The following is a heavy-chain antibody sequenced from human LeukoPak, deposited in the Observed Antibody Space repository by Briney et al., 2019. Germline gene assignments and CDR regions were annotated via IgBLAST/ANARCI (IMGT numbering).Heavy chain of an antibody. D-gene: IGHD6-13*01. CDR2: IYYSGST. CDR3: ARGRRQQLAGDY. J-gene: IGHJ4*02. Sequence: SETLSLTCTVSGGPVSSGSYYWSWIRQPPGKGLEWIGYIYYSGSTNYNPSLKSRVTISVDTSKNQFSLKLSSVTAADTAVYYCARGRRQQLAGDYWGQGTLVTVSS. CDR1: GGPVSSGSYY. V-gene: IGHV4-61*01.